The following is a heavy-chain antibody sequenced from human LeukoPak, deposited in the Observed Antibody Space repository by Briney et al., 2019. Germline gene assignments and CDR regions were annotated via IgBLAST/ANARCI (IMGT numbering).Heavy chain of an antibody. V-gene: IGHV3-20*01. J-gene: IGHJ5*02. CDR1: GFTFDDYG. CDR2: INWNGGST. CDR3: P. D-gene: IGHD3-3*01. Sequence: PGGSLRLSCAASGFTFDDYGMSWVRQAPGKGLEWVSGINWNGGSTGYADSVKGRFTLSRDNAKNSLYARDLSDFGVKNENWFDPWGQGTLVTVSS.